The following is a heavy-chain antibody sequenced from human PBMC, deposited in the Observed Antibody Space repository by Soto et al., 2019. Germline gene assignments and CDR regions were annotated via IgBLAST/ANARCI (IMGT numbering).Heavy chain of an antibody. CDR3: ARLYTGYEAFDY. J-gene: IGHJ4*02. Sequence: SETLSLSCSVSGGSINSGDYYWSWIRQSPGKGLEWIGYIYYSGSTYYNPSLKSRSTISIDTSKNQFFLDVDSVTAADTAVYYCARLYTGYEAFDYWGQGTLVTVSS. V-gene: IGHV4-30-4*01. CDR1: GGSINSGDYY. D-gene: IGHD5-12*01. CDR2: IYYSGST.